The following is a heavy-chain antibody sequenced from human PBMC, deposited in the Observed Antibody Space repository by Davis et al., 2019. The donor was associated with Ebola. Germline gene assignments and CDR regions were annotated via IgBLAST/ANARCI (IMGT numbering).Heavy chain of an antibody. D-gene: IGHD4-11*01. CDR2: IYYSGST. J-gene: IGHJ6*02. Sequence: SETLSLTCAVHGGSFSGYYWSWIRQPPGKGLEWIGYIYYSGSTNYNPSLKSRVTISVDTSKNQFSLKLSSVTAADTAVYYCARDDYSNYYGMDVWGQGTTVTVSS. CDR1: GGSFSGYY. V-gene: IGHV4-59*12. CDR3: ARDDYSNYYGMDV.